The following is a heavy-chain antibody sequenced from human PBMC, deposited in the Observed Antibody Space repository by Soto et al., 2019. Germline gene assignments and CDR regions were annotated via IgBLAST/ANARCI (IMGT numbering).Heavy chain of an antibody. CDR1: GGTFNNFA. V-gene: IGHV1-69*01. J-gene: IGHJ6*02. Sequence: QVQLVQSGAEVRKPGSSVKVSCQTSGGTFNNFAFTWVRQAPGQGLEWLGGIMPVFDTTNYAASVQGRITITADELRNTVYMEMKTLRFDDTAVYYCATATISPVSATFHHYGMDVWGQGTTVTVSS. CDR2: IMPVFDTT. CDR3: ATATISPVSATFHHYGMDV. D-gene: IGHD6-25*01.